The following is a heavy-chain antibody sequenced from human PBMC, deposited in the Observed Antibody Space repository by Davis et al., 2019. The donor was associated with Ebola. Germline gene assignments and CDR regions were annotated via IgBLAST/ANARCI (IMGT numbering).Heavy chain of an antibody. J-gene: IGHJ4*02. Sequence: PGGSLRLSCAASGFTFSTYWMSWVRQAPGKGLEWVANIKQDGSEKYDVDSVKGRFTISRDNAKNSLYLQMTSLRAEDTAVYYCARGYSISWHTPVGYWGQGTLVTVSS. V-gene: IGHV3-7*01. CDR2: IKQDGSEK. D-gene: IGHD6-13*01. CDR1: GFTFSTYW. CDR3: ARGYSISWHTPVGY.